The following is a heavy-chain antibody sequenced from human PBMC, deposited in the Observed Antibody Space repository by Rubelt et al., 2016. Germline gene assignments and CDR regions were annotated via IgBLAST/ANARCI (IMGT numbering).Heavy chain of an antibody. D-gene: IGHD5-12*01. Sequence: GGGLVQPGGSLRLSCAASGFTVSSNYMSWVRQAPGKGLEWVSLIYSGGATYYADSVKGRFTISRDNAKNSLYLQMNSLRAEDTAVYYCARAGYSGYDGIDYWGQGTLVTVSS. V-gene: IGHV3-66*01. CDR2: IYSGGAT. CDR1: GFTVSSNY. CDR3: ARAGYSGYDGIDY. J-gene: IGHJ4*02.